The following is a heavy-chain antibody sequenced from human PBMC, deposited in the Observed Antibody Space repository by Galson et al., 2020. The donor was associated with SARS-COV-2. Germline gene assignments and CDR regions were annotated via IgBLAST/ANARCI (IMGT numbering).Heavy chain of an antibody. Sequence: SETLSLTCTVSGGSISSGDYYWSWIRQPPGKGLEWIGYIYYSGSTYYNPSLKSRVTISVDTSKNQFSLKLSSVTAADTAVYYCARVVVVAATISPGVTGVYYYYYGMDVWGQGTTVTVSS. CDR2: IYYSGST. V-gene: IGHV4-30-4*01. J-gene: IGHJ6*02. CDR1: GGSISSGDYY. D-gene: IGHD2-15*01. CDR3: ARVVVVAATISPGVTGVYYYYYGMDV.